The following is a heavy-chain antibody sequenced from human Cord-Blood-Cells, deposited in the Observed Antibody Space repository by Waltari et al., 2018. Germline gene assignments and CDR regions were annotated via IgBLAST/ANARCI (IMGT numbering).Heavy chain of an antibody. CDR1: GGSLSSSSYY. CDR2: IYYSGST. CDR3: AGISYDFWSGYSH. J-gene: IGHJ4*02. V-gene: IGHV4-39*01. D-gene: IGHD3-3*01. Sequence: QLQLQESGPALVRPSEPLSLTSTVSGGSLSSSSYYWCWIRQPPGKGLEWIGSIYYSGSTYYNPSLKSRVTISVDTSKNQFSLKLSSVTAADTAVYYCAGISYDFWSGYSHWGQGTLVTVSS.